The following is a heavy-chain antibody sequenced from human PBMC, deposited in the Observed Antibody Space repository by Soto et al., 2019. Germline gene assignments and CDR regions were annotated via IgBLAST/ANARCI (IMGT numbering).Heavy chain of an antibody. J-gene: IGHJ4*02. Sequence: QVQLQQWGAGLLKPSETLSLTCAVYGGSFSGYYWSWIRQPPGKGLEWLGEINHSGSTNYNPSLKSRVTISVDTSKNQFSLKLSSVTAADTAVYYCASQKGMYQSFFYSYGYFGYWGQGTLVTVSS. CDR2: INHSGST. D-gene: IGHD5-18*01. V-gene: IGHV4-34*01. CDR1: GGSFSGYY. CDR3: ASQKGMYQSFFYSYGYFGY.